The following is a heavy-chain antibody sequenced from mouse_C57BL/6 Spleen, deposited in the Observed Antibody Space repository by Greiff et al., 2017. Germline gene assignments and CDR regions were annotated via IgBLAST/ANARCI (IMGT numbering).Heavy chain of an antibody. CDR3: ATSSWYFDV. CDR1: GYTFTSYW. D-gene: IGHD6-1*01. V-gene: IGHV1-61*01. CDR2: IYPSDSET. J-gene: IGHJ1*03. Sequence: VKLQQPGAELVRPGSSVKLSCKASGYTFTSYWMDWVKQRPGQGLEWIGNIYPSDSETHYNQKFKDKATLTVDKSSSTAYMQLSSLTSEDSAVYYCATSSWYFDVWGTGTTVTVSS.